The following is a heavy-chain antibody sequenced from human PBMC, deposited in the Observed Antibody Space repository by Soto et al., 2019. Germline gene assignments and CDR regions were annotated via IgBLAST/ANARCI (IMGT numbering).Heavy chain of an antibody. CDR2: INCRSGGT. CDR1: GYVFTGYY. J-gene: IGHJ4*02. CDR3: MRGASARDSSGYPYYFDP. D-gene: IGHD3-22*01. Sequence: GASVKVSCKTSGYVFTGYYLHWVRQAPGQGLEWMGWINCRSGGTTYTQKFQGRVTLTMDTSTSTAYMELSSLISDDTALYYCMRGASARDSSGYPYYFDPWGKGTLVTVSS. V-gene: IGHV1-2*02.